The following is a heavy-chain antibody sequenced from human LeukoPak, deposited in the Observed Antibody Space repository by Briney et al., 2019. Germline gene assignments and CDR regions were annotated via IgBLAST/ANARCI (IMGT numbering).Heavy chain of an antibody. V-gene: IGHV3-30*02. D-gene: IGHD6-13*01. CDR3: AKDSSRGDSSSWYRGRRTPYYFDY. CDR1: GFTFSSYG. Sequence: GGSLSLSCAASGFTFSSYGMHWVRQAPGKGLEWVAFIRYDGSNKYYADSVKGRFTISRDNSKNTLYLQMNSLRAEDTAVYYCAKDSSRGDSSSWYRGRRTPYYFDYWGQGTLVTVSS. CDR2: IRYDGSNK. J-gene: IGHJ4*02.